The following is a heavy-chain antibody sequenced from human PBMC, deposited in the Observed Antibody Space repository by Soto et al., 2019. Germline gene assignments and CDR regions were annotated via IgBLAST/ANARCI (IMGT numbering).Heavy chain of an antibody. V-gene: IGHV3-30*18. CDR2: ISYDGSNK. CDR1: GFTFSGYG. J-gene: IGHJ6*02. Sequence: GGSLRLSCAASGFTFSGYGMHWVRQAPGKGLEWVAVISYDGSNKYYADSVKGRFTISRDNSKNTLYLQMNSLRAEDTAVYYCAKGIPYSRYYYYYGMDVWGQGTTVTVSS. CDR3: AKGIPYSRYYYYYGMDV. D-gene: IGHD6-13*01.